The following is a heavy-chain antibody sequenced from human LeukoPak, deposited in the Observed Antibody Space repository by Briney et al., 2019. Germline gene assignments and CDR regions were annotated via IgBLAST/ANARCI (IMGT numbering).Heavy chain of an antibody. CDR3: ARDGFGVADYYYYYMDV. D-gene: IGHD3-3*01. Sequence: GGSLRLSCAASGFTFSSYWMSWVRQAPGKGLEWVANIKQDGSEKYYVDSVKGRFTISRDNAKNSLYLQMNSLRAEDTAVYYCARDGFGVADYYYYYMDVWGKGTTVTVSS. CDR1: GFTFSSYW. CDR2: IKQDGSEK. J-gene: IGHJ6*03. V-gene: IGHV3-7*01.